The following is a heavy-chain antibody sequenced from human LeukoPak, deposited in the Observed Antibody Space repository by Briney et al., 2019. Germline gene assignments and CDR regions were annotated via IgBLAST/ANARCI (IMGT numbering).Heavy chain of an antibody. CDR3: ARGMIVVVTSTAGFDY. CDR2: INHSGST. Sequence: SETLSLTCAVYGGSFRGYYWSWIRQPPGKGLEWIGEINHSGSTNYNPSLKSRVTISVDTSKNQFSLKLSSVTAADTAVYYCARGMIVVVTSTAGFDYWGQGTLVTVSS. D-gene: IGHD3-22*01. CDR1: GGSFRGYY. J-gene: IGHJ4*02. V-gene: IGHV4-34*01.